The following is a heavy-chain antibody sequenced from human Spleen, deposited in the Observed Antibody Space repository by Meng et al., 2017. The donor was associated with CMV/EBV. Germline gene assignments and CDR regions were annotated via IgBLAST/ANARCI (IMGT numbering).Heavy chain of an antibody. D-gene: IGHD1-1*01. CDR2: INPNSGTK. CDR1: GYTFTGYY. V-gene: IGHV1-2*06. Sequence: ASVKVSCKASGYTFTGYYIHWVRQAPGQGLEWMGRINPNSGTKNYEQKFQDRVTMTRDTSISTAYMEVSGLRSEDTAVYYCARGAVELERGDYYGMDVWGQGTTVTVSS. J-gene: IGHJ6*02. CDR3: ARGAVELERGDYYGMDV.